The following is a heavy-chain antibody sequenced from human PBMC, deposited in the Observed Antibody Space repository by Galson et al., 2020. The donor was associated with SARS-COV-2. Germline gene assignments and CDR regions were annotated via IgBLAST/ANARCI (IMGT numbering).Heavy chain of an antibody. V-gene: IGHV3-21*01. Sequence: NSGGSLRLSCAGSGFTFSYHTMNWVRQAPGKGLEWVSSISSSSGDIYYADSVKGRFTISRDNAKNSLYLQMNSLSAEDTAVYYCARDGQLGGLDHSGQGSLVTVPS. J-gene: IGHJ5*02. CDR2: ISSSSGDI. D-gene: IGHD1-1*01. CDR1: GFTFSYHT. CDR3: ARDGQLGGLDH.